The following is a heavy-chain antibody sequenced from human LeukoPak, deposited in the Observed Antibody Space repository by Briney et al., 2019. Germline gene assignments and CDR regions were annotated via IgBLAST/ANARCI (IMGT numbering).Heavy chain of an antibody. Sequence: GEFLKISCKGSGYSFTSYWIGWVRQMPGKGLEWMGIIYPGDSDTRYSPSFQGQVTISADKSISTAYLQWSSLKASDTAMYYCARCLRAQKDGYNWGSGIYYFDYWSQGTLVTVSS. CDR1: GYSFTSYW. V-gene: IGHV5-51*01. CDR3: ARCLRAQKDGYNWGSGIYYFDY. CDR2: IYPGDSDT. J-gene: IGHJ4*02. D-gene: IGHD5-24*01.